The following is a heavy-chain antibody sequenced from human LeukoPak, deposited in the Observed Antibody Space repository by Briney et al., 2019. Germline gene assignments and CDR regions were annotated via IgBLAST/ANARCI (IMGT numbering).Heavy chain of an antibody. CDR2: IYSGGGT. CDR3: ARGGGSGFSAYYFDY. Sequence: GGSLRLSCAPSGLTVSNKYMRGVRQAPGKRVEGVSIIYSGGGTDYADSLKGRFTISRDSSKNTLYVQMPTLRAEDTAVYYCARGGGSGFSAYYFDYWGQGTLVTVSS. J-gene: IGHJ4*02. V-gene: IGHV3-66*01. D-gene: IGHD6-19*01. CDR1: GLTVSNKY.